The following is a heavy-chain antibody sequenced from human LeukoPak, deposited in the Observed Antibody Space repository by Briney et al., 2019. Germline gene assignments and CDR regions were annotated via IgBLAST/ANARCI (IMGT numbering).Heavy chain of an antibody. CDR1: GFTFSSYS. D-gene: IGHD2-15*01. V-gene: IGHV3-21*01. Sequence: GGSLRLSCAASGFTFSSYSMNWVRQAPGKGLEWVSSISSSSSYIYYADSVKGRFTISRDNAKNSLYLRMNSLRAEDTAVYYCARDHSQLLRCWGQGTLVTVSS. CDR2: ISSSSSYI. CDR3: ARDHSQLLRC. J-gene: IGHJ4*02.